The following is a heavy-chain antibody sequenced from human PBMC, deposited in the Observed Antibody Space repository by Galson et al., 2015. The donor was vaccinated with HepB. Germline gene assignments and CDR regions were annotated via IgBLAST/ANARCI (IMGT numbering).Heavy chain of an antibody. CDR3: ARERSLAAAGIDY. J-gene: IGHJ4*02. Sequence: CAISGDSVSSNSVDWNWIRQSPSRGLEWLGRTYYRSKWYNDYAISVKSRISINPDTSKNQFSLQLNSVTPEDTAVYYCARERSLAAAGIDYWGQGTLVTVAS. CDR1: GDSVSSNSVD. V-gene: IGHV6-1*01. CDR2: TYYRSKWYN. D-gene: IGHD6-13*01.